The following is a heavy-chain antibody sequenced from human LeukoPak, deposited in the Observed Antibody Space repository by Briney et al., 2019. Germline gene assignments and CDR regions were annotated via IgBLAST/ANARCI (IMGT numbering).Heavy chain of an antibody. V-gene: IGHV1-69*13. J-gene: IGHJ4*02. CDR3: ARDPGDSSSCIFDN. CDR2: IIPIISTA. D-gene: IGHD6-6*01. Sequence: SVKVSCKASGGTFSSYAISCVRQAPGHGLEWMGGIIPIISTAHYAHKFQGRVTITADEAPSTASMELSRLRSEETALYYCARDPGDSSSCIFDNWGQGTLVTVSS. CDR1: GGTFSSYA.